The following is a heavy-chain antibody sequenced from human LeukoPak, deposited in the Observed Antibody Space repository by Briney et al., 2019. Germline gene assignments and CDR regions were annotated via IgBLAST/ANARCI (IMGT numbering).Heavy chain of an antibody. Sequence: PGGSLRLSCAASGFTLSSYGMHWVRQAPGKGLEWVAVISYDGSNKYYADSVKGRFTISRDNSKNTLYLQMNSLRAEDTAVYYCAKVTGLAAAGYFDYWGQGTLVTVSS. CDR2: ISYDGSNK. D-gene: IGHD6-13*01. CDR3: AKVTGLAAAGYFDY. V-gene: IGHV3-30*18. CDR1: GFTLSSYG. J-gene: IGHJ4*02.